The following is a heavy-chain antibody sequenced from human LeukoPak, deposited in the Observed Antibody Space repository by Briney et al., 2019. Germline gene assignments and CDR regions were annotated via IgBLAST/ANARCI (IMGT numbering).Heavy chain of an antibody. Sequence: PGRSLRLSCAASGFTFDDYAMPWVRQAPGKGLGWVSGISWNSGSIGYADSVKGRFTISRDNAKNSLYLQMNSLRAEDTALYYCANQGRRIGQQLDTLYGMDVWGQGTTVTVSS. D-gene: IGHD6-13*01. CDR1: GFTFDDYA. CDR2: ISWNSGSI. V-gene: IGHV3-9*01. J-gene: IGHJ6*02. CDR3: ANQGRRIGQQLDTLYGMDV.